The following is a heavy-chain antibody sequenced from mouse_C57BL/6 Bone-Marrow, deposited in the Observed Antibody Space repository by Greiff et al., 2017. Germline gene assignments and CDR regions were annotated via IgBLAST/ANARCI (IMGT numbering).Heavy chain of an antibody. V-gene: IGHV1-18*01. D-gene: IGHD2-5*01. Sequence: EVQLQQSGPELVPPGASVKLYSPSSFSPFPSSTIYFFNQIHGKSLEWIGDINPNNGGTIYNQKFKGKATLTVDKSSSTAYMERRSLTSEDTAVYYCARHYYSNYGGFAYWGQGTLVTVSA. CDR3: ARHYYSNYGGFAY. CDR2: INPNNGGT. J-gene: IGHJ3*01. CDR1: FSPFPSST.